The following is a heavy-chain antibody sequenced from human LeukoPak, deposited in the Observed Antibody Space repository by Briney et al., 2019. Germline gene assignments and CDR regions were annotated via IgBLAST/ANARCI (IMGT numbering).Heavy chain of an antibody. CDR3: ARSAQLERRGYFDY. CDR2: IYYSGST. CDR1: GGSVSSGSYY. Sequence: PSETLSLTCTVSGGSVSSGSYYWSWIRQPPGKGLEWIGYIYYSGSTNYNPSLKSRVTISVDTSKNQFSLKLSSVTAADTAVYYCARSAQLERRGYFDYWGQGTLVTVSS. D-gene: IGHD1-1*01. J-gene: IGHJ4*02. V-gene: IGHV4-61*01.